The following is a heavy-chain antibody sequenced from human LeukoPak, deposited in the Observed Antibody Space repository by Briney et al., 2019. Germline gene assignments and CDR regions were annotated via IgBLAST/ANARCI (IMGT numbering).Heavy chain of an antibody. J-gene: IGHJ4*02. D-gene: IGHD6-13*01. CDR3: AKVISGAGTNY. V-gene: IGHV3-23*01. CDR1: GFTFSSYV. Sequence: PGGSLRLSWAASGFTFSSYVMNWVRQAPGEGLEWVSVISGSGDSTYYADSVKGRFTISRDNSRNTLHLQMNSLRAEDTAVYYCAKVISGAGTNYWGQGTLVTVSS. CDR2: ISGSGDST.